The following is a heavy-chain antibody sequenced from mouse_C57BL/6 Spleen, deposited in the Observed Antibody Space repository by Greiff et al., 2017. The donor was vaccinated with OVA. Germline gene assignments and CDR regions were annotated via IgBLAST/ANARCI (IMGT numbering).Heavy chain of an antibody. V-gene: IGHV1-52*01. CDR2: IDPSDSET. Sequence: VQLQQPGAELVRPGSSVKLSCKASGYTFTSYWMHWVKQRPIQGLEWIGNIDPSDSETHYNQKFKDKATLTVDKSSSTAYMQLSSLTSEDSAVYYCASYGNYGSYYFDYWGQGTTLTVSS. D-gene: IGHD2-1*01. CDR3: ASYGNYGSYYFDY. J-gene: IGHJ2*01. CDR1: GYTFTSYW.